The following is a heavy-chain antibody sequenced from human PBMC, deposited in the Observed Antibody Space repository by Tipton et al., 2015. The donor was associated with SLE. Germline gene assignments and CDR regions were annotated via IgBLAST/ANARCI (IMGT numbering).Heavy chain of an antibody. CDR1: GGSISSSSYY. CDR2: IYYSEST. Sequence: LRLSCTVSGGSISSSSYYWGWIRQPPGKGLEWIGSIYYSESTNYNPPLKSRVTMSVDTSKNQFSLKLSSVTAADTAVYYCAREDQSVGATPYFDYWGQGTLVTVSS. J-gene: IGHJ4*02. D-gene: IGHD1-26*01. V-gene: IGHV4-39*07. CDR3: AREDQSVGATPYFDY.